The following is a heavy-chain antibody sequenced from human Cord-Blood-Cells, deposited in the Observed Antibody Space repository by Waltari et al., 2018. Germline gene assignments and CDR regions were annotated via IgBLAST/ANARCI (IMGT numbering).Heavy chain of an antibody. J-gene: IGHJ3*02. D-gene: IGHD5-12*01. Sequence: QVQLVESGGGVVQPGRSLRLSCAASGFTFSSYAMHWVRQAPGKGLGWVAVISYDGSNKYYADSVKGRFTISRDNSKNTLYLQMNSLRAEDTAVYYCAREFEASGLYAFDIWGQGTMVTVSS. CDR2: ISYDGSNK. CDR1: GFTFSSYA. V-gene: IGHV3-30-3*01. CDR3: AREFEASGLYAFDI.